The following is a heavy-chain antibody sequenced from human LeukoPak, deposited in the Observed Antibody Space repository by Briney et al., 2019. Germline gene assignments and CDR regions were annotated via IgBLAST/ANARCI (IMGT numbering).Heavy chain of an antibody. Sequence: SETLSLTCTVSGYSISSGYYWGWIRPPPGKGLEWIGSIYHSGSTYYNPSLKSRVTISVDTSKNQFSLKLSSVTAADTAVYYCARDRMIGYYGSGSQPIDYWGQGTLVTVSS. CDR2: IYHSGST. CDR1: GYSISSGYY. D-gene: IGHD3-10*01. J-gene: IGHJ4*02. V-gene: IGHV4-38-2*02. CDR3: ARDRMIGYYGSGSQPIDY.